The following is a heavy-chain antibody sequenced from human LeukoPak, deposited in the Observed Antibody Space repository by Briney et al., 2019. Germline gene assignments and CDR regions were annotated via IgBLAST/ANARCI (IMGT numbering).Heavy chain of an antibody. CDR3: AKDLEAAGIPYYFDY. D-gene: IGHD6-13*01. J-gene: IGHJ4*02. Sequence: GGSLRLSCAASGFTLSSYAMSWVRQGPGKGLEWVAFIRYDGSNKYYADSVKGRFTISRDNSKNTLYLQMNSLRAEDTAVYYCAKDLEAAGIPYYFDYWGQGTLVTVSS. CDR1: GFTLSSYA. CDR2: IRYDGSNK. V-gene: IGHV3-30*02.